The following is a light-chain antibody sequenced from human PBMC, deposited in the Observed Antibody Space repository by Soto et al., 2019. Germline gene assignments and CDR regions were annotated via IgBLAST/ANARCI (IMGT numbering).Light chain of an antibody. CDR1: QCVSSRS. V-gene: IGKV3-20*01. Sequence: THTQGSVSLSPVESATQLCRVSQCVSSRSLAWYQQKLGQAPRLLIYGASNRATGIPGRFSASGSGTDFTLTITPLEPEDFAVYFCQQYANSPITFGQG. J-gene: IGKJ5*01. CDR3: QQYANSPIT. CDR2: GAS.